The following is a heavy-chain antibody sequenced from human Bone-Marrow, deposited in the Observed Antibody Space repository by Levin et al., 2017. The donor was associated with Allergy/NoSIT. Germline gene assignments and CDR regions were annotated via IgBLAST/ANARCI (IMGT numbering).Heavy chain of an antibody. V-gene: IGHV3-23*01. Sequence: GESLKISCAASGFTFSSYAMSWVRQAPGKGLEWVSAISGSGGSTYYADSVKGRFTISRDNSKNTLYLQMNSLRAEDTAVYYCAKDNYAIDYWGQGTLVTVSS. CDR2: ISGSGGST. CDR3: AKDNYAIDY. CDR1: GFTFSSYA. J-gene: IGHJ4*02. D-gene: IGHD2-2*01.